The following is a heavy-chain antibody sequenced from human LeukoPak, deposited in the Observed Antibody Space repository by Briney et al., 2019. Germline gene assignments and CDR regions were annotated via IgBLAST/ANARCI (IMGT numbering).Heavy chain of an antibody. Sequence: GGSLRLSCAASGFTFDDYGMHWVRQAPGKGLEWVSGISWNSGSVAYAESVKGRFTISRDNAKNSLYLQMNSLRAEDTALYYCAGTLGTYYYYYYMDVWGKGTTVTVSS. D-gene: IGHD3-10*01. CDR3: AGTLGTYYYYYYMDV. J-gene: IGHJ6*03. V-gene: IGHV3-9*01. CDR2: ISWNSGSV. CDR1: GFTFDDYG.